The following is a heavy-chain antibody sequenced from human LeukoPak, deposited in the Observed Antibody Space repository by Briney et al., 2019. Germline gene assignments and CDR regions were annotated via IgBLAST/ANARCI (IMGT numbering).Heavy chain of an antibody. Sequence: GGSLRLSCAASRIIFSNDWMHWVRHAPGEGLGWVSRINRDGRSTICADSVKGRLTISRDNAKTTLYLQMTSLRAEDTAVYYCARDHRGSGSRYYYYYMDVWGKGTTVTISS. V-gene: IGHV3-74*01. D-gene: IGHD3-10*01. CDR1: RIIFSNDW. J-gene: IGHJ6*03. CDR2: INRDGRST. CDR3: ARDHRGSGSRYYYYYMDV.